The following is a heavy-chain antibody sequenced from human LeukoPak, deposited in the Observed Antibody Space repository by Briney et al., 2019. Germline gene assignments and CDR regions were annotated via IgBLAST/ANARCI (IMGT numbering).Heavy chain of an antibody. CDR1: GFTFDDYT. D-gene: IGHD6-13*01. V-gene: IGHV3-43*01. CDR2: ISWDGGST. Sequence: PGGSLRLSCAASGFTFDDYTMHWVRQAPGKGLEWVSLISWDGGSTYYADSVKGRFTISRDNSKNTLYQQMNSLRAEDTALYYCVRIDGGRAAFWGQGTLVTVYS. J-gene: IGHJ1*01. CDR3: VRIDGGRAAF.